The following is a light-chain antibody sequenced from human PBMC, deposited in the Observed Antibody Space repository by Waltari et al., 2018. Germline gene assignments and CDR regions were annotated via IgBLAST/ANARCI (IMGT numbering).Light chain of an antibody. CDR2: RAS. Sequence: DIQMTQSPSSLSASVGDRVTITCRASQNINNFLNWYQQKPGKAPKLLIYRASSLQGGVPSRFSGSGSGTDFTLTVSSLQPDDFATYYCQQTYITPLTFGAGTKAEIK. J-gene: IGKJ4*01. CDR3: QQTYITPLT. CDR1: QNINNF. V-gene: IGKV1-39*01.